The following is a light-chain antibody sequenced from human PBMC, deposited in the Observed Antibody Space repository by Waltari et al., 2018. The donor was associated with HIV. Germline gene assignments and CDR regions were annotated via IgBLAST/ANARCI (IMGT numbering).Light chain of an antibody. Sequence: SYVLTQPPSVSVAPGKTANVACGGSDIGTKRVHWYQQRPGQAPVLVIYDDSNRPSGIPERFSGSNSGNTATLTIARAEAGDEADYYCHMWDSSSYDCVFGGGTKLTVL. CDR3: HMWDSSSYDCV. V-gene: IGLV3-21*04. CDR2: DDS. CDR1: DIGTKR. J-gene: IGLJ3*02.